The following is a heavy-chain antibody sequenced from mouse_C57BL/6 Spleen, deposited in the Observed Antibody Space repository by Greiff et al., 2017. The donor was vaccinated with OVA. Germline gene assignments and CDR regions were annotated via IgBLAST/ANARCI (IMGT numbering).Heavy chain of an antibody. CDR2: IYPGDGDT. V-gene: IGHV1-80*01. D-gene: IGHD1-2*01. J-gene: IGHJ2*01. Sequence: QVQLKQSGAELVKPGASVKISCKASGYAFSSYWMNWVKQRPGKGLEWIGQIYPGDGDTNYNGKFKGKATLTADKSSSTAYMQLSSLTSEDSAVYFCAREGVLRPFDYWGQGTTLTVSS. CDR3: AREGVLRPFDY. CDR1: GYAFSSYW.